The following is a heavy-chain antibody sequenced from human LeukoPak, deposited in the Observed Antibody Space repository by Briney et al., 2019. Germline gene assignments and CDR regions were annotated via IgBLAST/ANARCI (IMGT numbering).Heavy chain of an antibody. CDR2: IYYSGNT. CDR1: GGSISSGGYY. Sequence: PSQTLSLTCTVSGGSISSGGYYWSWIRQHPGKGLEWIGCIYYSGNTYYNPSLKSRVFISVDTSKNQFSLMLTSVTAADTAVYYCARGGRISNYPTWGQGTLVTVSS. J-gene: IGHJ1*01. V-gene: IGHV4-31*03. CDR3: ARGGRISNYPT. D-gene: IGHD4-11*01.